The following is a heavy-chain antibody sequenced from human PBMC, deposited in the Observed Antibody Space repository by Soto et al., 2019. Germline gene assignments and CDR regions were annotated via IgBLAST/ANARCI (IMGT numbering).Heavy chain of an antibody. Sequence: SETLSLTCSVSGGSISGSYWSWIRQSPGKGLEWLGYVYYTGSTNYSPSLRSRVSISVDTSKNEFSLKLSSVTAADTAVYFCARSVAVPGAHIDYWGQGTQVTVSS. CDR2: VYYTGST. V-gene: IGHV4-59*01. CDR1: GGSISGSY. J-gene: IGHJ4*02. CDR3: ARSVAVPGAHIDY. D-gene: IGHD6-19*01.